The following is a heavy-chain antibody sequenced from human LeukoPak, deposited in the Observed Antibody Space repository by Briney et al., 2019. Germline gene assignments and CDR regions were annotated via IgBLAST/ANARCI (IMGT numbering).Heavy chain of an antibody. CDR3: ARVDTIYSSSSEWDFDY. V-gene: IGHV1-46*01. D-gene: IGHD6-6*01. CDR2: INPSGGST. CDR1: GYTFTSYY. J-gene: IGHJ4*02. Sequence: GASVKVSCKASGYTFTSYYMHWVRQAPGRGLEWMGIINPSGGSTSYAQKCQGRVTMTRDTSTSTVYMELSSLRSEDTAVYYCARVDTIYSSSSEWDFDYWGQGTLVTVSS.